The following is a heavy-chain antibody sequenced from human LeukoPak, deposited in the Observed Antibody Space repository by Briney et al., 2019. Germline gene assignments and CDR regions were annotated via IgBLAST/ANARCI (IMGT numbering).Heavy chain of an antibody. Sequence: PGGSLRLSCAASGFTFSNYVLSWVRQAPGKGLEWVSAISGRPSYADSVKGRFTISRDNSKNTLYLQVNSLRAEDTAVYYCAKALSYWYFGYWGPRILVTVSS. V-gene: IGHV3-23*01. CDR3: AKALSYWYFGY. D-gene: IGHD2-21*01. CDR1: GFTFSNYV. J-gene: IGHJ4*02. CDR2: ISGRP.